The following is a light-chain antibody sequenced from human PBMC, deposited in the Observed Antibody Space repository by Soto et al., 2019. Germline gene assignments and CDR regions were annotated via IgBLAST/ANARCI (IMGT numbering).Light chain of an antibody. CDR3: QQYGRSPFT. CDR1: QSVSSNN. V-gene: IGKV3-20*01. J-gene: IGKJ3*01. CDR2: GAS. Sequence: IVLTQSPGTLSLSPGERATLSCRASQSVSSNNLAWYQQRPGQAPRVVIYGASTRATGIPERFSGSGSGTDFTLTISRLEPEDFAVYYCQQYGRSPFTFGPGTQVDIK.